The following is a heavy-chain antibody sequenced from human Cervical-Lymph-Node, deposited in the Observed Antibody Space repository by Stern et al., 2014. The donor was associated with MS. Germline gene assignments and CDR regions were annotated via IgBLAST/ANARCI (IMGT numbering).Heavy chain of an antibody. J-gene: IGHJ4*02. CDR3: ARGGRGVGLEY. Sequence: VQLVESEGGVVQPGRSLSLSCVASGFTFSTYAMHWVRQAPGKVLEWVAFVSYDGTQRNSTDSVKARFTISRDNSKNTLCLHMNSLRDEDTAVYFCARGGRGVGLEYWGQGALVTVSS. CDR1: GFTFSTYA. CDR2: VSYDGTQR. D-gene: IGHD3-10*01. V-gene: IGHV3-30-3*01.